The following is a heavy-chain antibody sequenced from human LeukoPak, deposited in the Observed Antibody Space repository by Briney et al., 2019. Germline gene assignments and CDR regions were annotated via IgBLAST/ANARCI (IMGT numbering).Heavy chain of an antibody. CDR3: AKDSGTKAGVAFDI. V-gene: IGHV3-48*01. CDR1: GFTFSSYS. CDR2: ISSSSSTI. J-gene: IGHJ3*02. D-gene: IGHD2-2*01. Sequence: GGSLRLSCAASGFTFSSYSMNWVRQAPGKGLEWVSYISSSSSTIYYADSVKGRYTISRDNAKNSLYLQMNSLRAEDTALYYCAKDSGTKAGVAFDIWGQGTMVTVSS.